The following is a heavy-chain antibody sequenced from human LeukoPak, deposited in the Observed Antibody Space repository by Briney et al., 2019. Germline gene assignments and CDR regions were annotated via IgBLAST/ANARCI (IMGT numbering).Heavy chain of an antibody. J-gene: IGHJ4*02. Sequence: GASVTVSFTTSAYTFTDYYIHLVRQAPGQGLECLGWINPNSGETNSAQKFQGRVTMTGDTYISTAYMELRRVTSDDTAVYYCARDRDYSNTEKGFDYWGQGTLVTVSS. D-gene: IGHD4-11*01. CDR2: INPNSGET. V-gene: IGHV1-2*02. CDR3: ARDRDYSNTEKGFDY. CDR1: AYTFTDYY.